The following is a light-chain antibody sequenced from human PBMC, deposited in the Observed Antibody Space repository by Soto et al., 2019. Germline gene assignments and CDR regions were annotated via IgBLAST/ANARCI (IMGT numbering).Light chain of an antibody. V-gene: IGLV1-47*01. CDR2: RNN. J-gene: IGLJ2*01. CDR1: SSNIGSNY. Sequence: QSVLTQPPSASGTPGQRVTISCSGSSSNIGSNYVYWYQQLPGTAPKLLIYRNNQRPSGVPDRFSGSKSGTSASLAISGLRSEDEADYYCAAWDDSLSGQGVGGGTKLTVL. CDR3: AAWDDSLSGQG.